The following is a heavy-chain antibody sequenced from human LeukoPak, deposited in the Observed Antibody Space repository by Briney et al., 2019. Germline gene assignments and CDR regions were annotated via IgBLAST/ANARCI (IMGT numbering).Heavy chain of an antibody. J-gene: IGHJ3*02. CDR1: GFTFDDYA. CDR3: ATLPTIDALDI. V-gene: IGHV3-9*01. Sequence: GGSLRLSCAASGFTFDDYAMHWVRQAPGRGLEWVSGISWNSGSIGYADSVKGRFTISRDNAKNSLYLQMNSLRAEDTALYYCATLPTIDALDIWGQGTMVTVSS. CDR2: ISWNSGSI.